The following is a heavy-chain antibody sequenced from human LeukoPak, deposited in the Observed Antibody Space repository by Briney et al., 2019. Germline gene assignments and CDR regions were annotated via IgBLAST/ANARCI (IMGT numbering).Heavy chain of an antibody. CDR1: GYIFITHW. J-gene: IGHJ4*02. D-gene: IGHD6-6*01. CDR2: IYPDDSDT. CDR3: ARERSSQGYFDF. Sequence: GESLKISCKGSGYIFITHWIGWVRQMPGKGLEWMGIIYPDDSDTRYSPSFQGQVTISADKSISTAYLQWSSLKASDTAMYYCARERSSQGYFDFWGQGTLVTVSS. V-gene: IGHV5-51*01.